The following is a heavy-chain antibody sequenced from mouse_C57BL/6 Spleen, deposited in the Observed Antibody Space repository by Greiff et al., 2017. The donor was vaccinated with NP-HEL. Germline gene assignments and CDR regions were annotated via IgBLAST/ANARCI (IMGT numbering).Heavy chain of an antibody. CDR3: TRGNLYDGYPWFAY. V-gene: IGHV1-15*01. Sequence: VKLMESGAELVRPGASVTLSCKASGYTFTDYELHWVKQTPVHGLEWIGAIDPETGGTAYNQKFKGKAILTADKSSSTAYMELRSLTSEDSAVYYCTRGNLYDGYPWFAYWGQGTLVTVSA. CDR2: IDPETGGT. CDR1: GYTFTDYE. D-gene: IGHD2-3*01. J-gene: IGHJ3*01.